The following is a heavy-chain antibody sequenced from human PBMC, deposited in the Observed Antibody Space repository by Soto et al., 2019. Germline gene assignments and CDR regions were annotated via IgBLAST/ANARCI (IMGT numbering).Heavy chain of an antibody. J-gene: IGHJ6*02. CDR3: ARDLCSSTSCYTSPSHYYYGMDV. Sequence: ASVKVSCKASGYTFTSYGISWVRQAPGQGLEWMGWISAYNGNTNYAQKLQGRVTMTTDTSTSTAYMGLRSLRSDDTAVYYCARDLCSSTSCYTSPSHYYYGMDVWGQGTTVTVSS. CDR2: ISAYNGNT. D-gene: IGHD2-2*01. CDR1: GYTFTSYG. V-gene: IGHV1-18*01.